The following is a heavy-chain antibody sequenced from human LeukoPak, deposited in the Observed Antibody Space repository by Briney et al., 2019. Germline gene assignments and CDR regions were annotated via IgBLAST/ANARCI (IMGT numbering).Heavy chain of an antibody. J-gene: IGHJ4*02. CDR1: GFTFSSYA. CDR2: ISGSGGST. V-gene: IGHV3-23*01. Sequence: GASLSLSCAASGFTFSSYAMSWVRQAPGKGLEWGSAISGSGGSTYYADSVTGRFTISRDNSKNTLYLQMNSLRAEDTAVYYCAKDGNYYDSSGYYVYWGQGTLVTVSS. CDR3: AKDGNYYDSSGYYVY. D-gene: IGHD3-22*01.